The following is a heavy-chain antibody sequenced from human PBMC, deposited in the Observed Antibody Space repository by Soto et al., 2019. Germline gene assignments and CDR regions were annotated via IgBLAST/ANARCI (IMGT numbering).Heavy chain of an antibody. D-gene: IGHD6-19*01. Sequence: GGSLRLSCAASGFTFSSYGMHWVRQAPGKGLEWVAVIWYDGSNKYYADSVKGRFTISRDNSKNTLYLQMNSLRAEDTAVYYCARDPRGIAVAAFDYYGMDVWGQGTTVTVSS. V-gene: IGHV3-33*01. CDR1: GFTFSSYG. CDR2: IWYDGSNK. J-gene: IGHJ6*02. CDR3: ARDPRGIAVAAFDYYGMDV.